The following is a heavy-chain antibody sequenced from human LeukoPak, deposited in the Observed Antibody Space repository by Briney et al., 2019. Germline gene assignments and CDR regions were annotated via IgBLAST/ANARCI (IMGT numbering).Heavy chain of an antibody. V-gene: IGHV3-30*03. J-gene: IGHJ3*02. CDR2: ISYDGSNK. CDR3: ARPGVGVVPAAVHDAFDI. CDR1: GFTFSSYG. Sequence: PGGSLRLSCAASGFTFSSYGMHWVRQAPGKGLEWVAVISYDGSNKYYADSVKGRFTISRDNAKNSLYLQMNSLRAEDTAVYYCARPGVGVVPAAVHDAFDIWGQGTMVTVSS. D-gene: IGHD2-2*01.